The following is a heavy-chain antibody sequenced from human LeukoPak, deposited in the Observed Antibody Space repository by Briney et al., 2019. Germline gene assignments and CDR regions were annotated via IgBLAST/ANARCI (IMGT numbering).Heavy chain of an antibody. CDR3: ARHPSQLVHLDY. D-gene: IGHD6-6*01. Sequence: ASVKVCCKASGGTFSRYAISWGRQATGQGVEWMGGIIPIFGTANYAQKCQGRVTITADQSARTAYTELSSLRSEDTAVYYCARHPSQLVHLDYWGQGPLVTVSS. J-gene: IGHJ4*02. CDR1: GGTFSRYA. V-gene: IGHV1-69*13. CDR2: IIPIFGTA.